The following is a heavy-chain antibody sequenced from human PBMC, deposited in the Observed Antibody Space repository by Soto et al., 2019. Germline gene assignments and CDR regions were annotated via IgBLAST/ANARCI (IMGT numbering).Heavy chain of an antibody. CDR3: ARDYRGGYSYGHILPSFDI. J-gene: IGHJ3*02. V-gene: IGHV1-18*01. CDR1: GYTFTGYG. CDR2: ISAYNGNT. D-gene: IGHD5-18*01. Sequence: ASVKVSCKASGYTFTGYGISWVRQAPGQGLEWMGWISAYNGNTNYAQKLQGRVTMTTDTSTSTAYMELRSLRSDDTAVYYCARDYRGGYSYGHILPSFDIWGQGTMVTVSS.